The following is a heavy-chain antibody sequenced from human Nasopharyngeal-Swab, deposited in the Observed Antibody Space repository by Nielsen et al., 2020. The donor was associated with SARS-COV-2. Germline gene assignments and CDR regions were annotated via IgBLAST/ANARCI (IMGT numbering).Heavy chain of an antibody. CDR3: ARVGGGIYCGGDCYPDY. V-gene: IGHV4-59*08. Sequence: SETLSLTCTVSGGSISGYYWSWIRQPPGKGLEWIGYVYNSGSTKYNPSLKSRVTVSGDTSKNQFSLKLSSVTAADTAVYYCARVGGGIYCGGDCYPDYWGQGTLVTVSS. CDR1: GGSISGYY. D-gene: IGHD2-21*02. CDR2: VYNSGST. J-gene: IGHJ4*02.